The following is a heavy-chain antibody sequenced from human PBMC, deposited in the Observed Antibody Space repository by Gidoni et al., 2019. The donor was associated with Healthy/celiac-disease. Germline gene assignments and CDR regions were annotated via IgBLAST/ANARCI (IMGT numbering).Heavy chain of an antibody. D-gene: IGHD5-18*01. CDR1: GGSISSGGYS. CDR3: ASSRVRGLWPIFDY. V-gene: IGHV4-31*03. J-gene: IGHJ4*02. Sequence: QVQLQESGPGLVQPSQTLSLTCTVSGGSISSGGYSWRWIRQHPGKGLEWIGYIYYSGSTYYNPSLKSRVTISVDTSKNQFSLKLSSVTAADTAVYYCASSRVRGLWPIFDYWGQGTLVTVSS. CDR2: IYYSGST.